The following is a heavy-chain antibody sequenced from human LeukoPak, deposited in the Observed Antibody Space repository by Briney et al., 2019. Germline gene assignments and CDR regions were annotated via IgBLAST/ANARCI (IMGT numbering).Heavy chain of an antibody. J-gene: IGHJ6*03. D-gene: IGHD1-7*01. CDR1: GFTFSSYA. Sequence: PGGSLRLSCAASGFTFSSYAMHWVRQAPGKGLEWVAVISYDGSNKYYADSVKGRFTISRDNSKNTLYLQMNSLRAEDTAVYYCAREGTGTTLDYYYYMDVWGKGTTVTVSS. CDR2: ISYDGSNK. V-gene: IGHV3-30*01. CDR3: AREGTGTTLDYYYYMDV.